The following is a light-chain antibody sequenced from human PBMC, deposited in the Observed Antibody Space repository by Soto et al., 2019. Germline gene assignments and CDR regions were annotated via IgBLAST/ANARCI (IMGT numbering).Light chain of an antibody. CDR1: SSDVGAYNF. CDR2: NVS. V-gene: IGLV2-14*03. CDR3: TSSTSRCTYV. J-gene: IGLJ1*01. Sequence: QSVLTQPASVSGSPGQSITISCTGTSSDVGAYNFVSWYRQHPGKAPKLIIYNVSDRPSGVSNRFSGSKSANTASLTISGLQAEVEADYYCTSSTSRCTYVFWTDTGVTVL.